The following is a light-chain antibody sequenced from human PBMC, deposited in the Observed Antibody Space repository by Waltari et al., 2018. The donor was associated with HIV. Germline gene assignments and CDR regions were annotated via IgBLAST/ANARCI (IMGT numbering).Light chain of an antibody. J-gene: IGKJ2*01. CDR3: QQYNNWPPGYT. CDR1: QSVSSN. CDR2: DAS. Sequence: EIVMTQSPATLVMSPGERATFFCRASQSVSSNLAWYQQKFGQAPRLLIYDASTRATGIPARFSGSGSGTEFTLTISSLQSEDFAVYYCQQYNNWPPGYTFGQGTKLEIK. V-gene: IGKV3-15*01.